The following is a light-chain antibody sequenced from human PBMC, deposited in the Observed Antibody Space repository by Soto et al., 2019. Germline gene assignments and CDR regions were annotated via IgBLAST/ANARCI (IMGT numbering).Light chain of an antibody. CDR3: QQYNSYPWT. CDR2: GAS. CDR1: QGIGNA. J-gene: IGKJ1*01. V-gene: IGKV1-17*01. Sequence: VGDRVTISCRASQGIGNALGWYQQKPGKPPKVLIYGASNLQSGVPSRFSGSGSGTEFTLAISSLQPDDFATYYCQQYNSYPWTFGQGTKVDIK.